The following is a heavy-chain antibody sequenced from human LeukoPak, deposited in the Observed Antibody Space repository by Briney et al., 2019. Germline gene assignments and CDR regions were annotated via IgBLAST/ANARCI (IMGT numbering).Heavy chain of an antibody. J-gene: IGHJ4*02. V-gene: IGHV4-39*01. CDR2: IYYSGTT. D-gene: IGHD3-10*01. CDR3: AKHYMGSSYNHGLDC. CDR1: GGSISSDNYY. Sequence: SETLSLTCTVAGGSISSDNYYWGWIRQPSGKGMEWLGSIYYSGTTYYNPSLKSRVTISVDTSKNQFSLKLSSVTAADTALYYCAKHYMGSSYNHGLDCWGQGTLVTVSS.